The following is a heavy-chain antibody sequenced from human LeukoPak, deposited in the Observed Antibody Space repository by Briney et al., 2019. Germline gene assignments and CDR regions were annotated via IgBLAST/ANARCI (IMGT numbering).Heavy chain of an antibody. J-gene: IGHJ4*02. CDR3: ARHLGYCSSTSCYYYFGY. Sequence: SVKVSCKASGGTFSSYAISWVRQAPGQGLEWMGGIIPIFGTANYAQKFQGRVTITADESTSTAYMELSSLRSEDTAVYYCARHLGYCSSTSCYYYFGYWGQGTLVTVSS. V-gene: IGHV1-69*13. D-gene: IGHD2-2*01. CDR1: GGTFSSYA. CDR2: IIPIFGTA.